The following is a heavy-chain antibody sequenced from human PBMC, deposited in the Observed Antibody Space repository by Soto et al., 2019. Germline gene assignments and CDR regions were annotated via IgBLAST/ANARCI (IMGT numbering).Heavy chain of an antibody. J-gene: IGHJ6*02. CDR1: GGSFSGYY. CDR3: ARDHRPTRAYCGGDCYYYYYGMDV. V-gene: IGHV4-34*01. CDR2: INHSGST. D-gene: IGHD2-21*02. Sequence: KTSETLSLTCAVYGGSFSGYYWSWIRQPPGKGLEWIGEINHSGSTNYNPSLKSRVTISVDTSKNQFSLKLSSVTAADTAVYYCARDHRPTRAYCGGDCYYYYYGMDVWGQGTTVT.